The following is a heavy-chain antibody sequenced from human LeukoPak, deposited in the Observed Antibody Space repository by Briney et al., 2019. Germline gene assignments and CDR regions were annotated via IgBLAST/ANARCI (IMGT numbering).Heavy chain of an antibody. CDR2: IYYSGST. Sequence: PSETLSLTCTVSGGSISSSSYYWGWIRQPPGKGLEWIGSIYYSGSTNYNPSLKSRVTISVDTSKNQFSLKLSSVTAADTAVYYCARVGYVSAWYPFDYWGQGTPVIVSS. D-gene: IGHD6-19*01. V-gene: IGHV4-39*07. CDR1: GGSISSSSYY. CDR3: ARVGYVSAWYPFDY. J-gene: IGHJ4*02.